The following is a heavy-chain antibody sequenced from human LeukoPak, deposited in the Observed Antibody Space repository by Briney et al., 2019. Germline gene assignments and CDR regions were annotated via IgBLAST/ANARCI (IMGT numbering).Heavy chain of an antibody. V-gene: IGHV3-74*01. J-gene: IGHJ4*02. Sequence: SGGSLRLSCAASGFTFSPYWMHWVRQAPGKGLVWVSRVTSDGSSTIYADSVKGRFTISRDNAKNTLYLQLNSLRAEDTAVYYCARGGVSFNLDYWGQGTLVTVSS. D-gene: IGHD6-13*01. CDR2: VTSDGSST. CDR1: GFTFSPYW. CDR3: ARGGVSFNLDY.